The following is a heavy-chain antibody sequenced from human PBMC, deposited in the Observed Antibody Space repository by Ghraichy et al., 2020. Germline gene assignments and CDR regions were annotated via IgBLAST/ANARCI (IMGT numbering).Heavy chain of an antibody. Sequence: GGSLRLSCAASGFTFSSYAMSWVRQAPGKGLEWVSAISGSGGSTYYADSVKGRFTISRDNSKNTLYLQMNSLRAEDTAVYYCAKDVSYSSGYYLVDAFDIWGQGTMVTVSS. CDR3: AKDVSYSSGYYLVDAFDI. CDR2: ISGSGGST. V-gene: IGHV3-23*01. CDR1: GFTFSSYA. J-gene: IGHJ3*02. D-gene: IGHD3-22*01.